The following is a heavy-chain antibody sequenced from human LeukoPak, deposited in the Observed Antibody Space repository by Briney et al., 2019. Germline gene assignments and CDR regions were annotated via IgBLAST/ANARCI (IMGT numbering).Heavy chain of an antibody. V-gene: IGHV1-2*04. CDR3: ARDSGSAVAGNWFDP. D-gene: IGHD6-19*01. Sequence: GASVKVSCKASGYTFTGYYTHWVRQAPGQGLEWMGWINPNSGGTNYAQKFQGWVTMTRDTSISTAYMELSRLRSDDTAVYYCARDSGSAVAGNWFDPWGQGTLVTVSS. J-gene: IGHJ5*02. CDR2: INPNSGGT. CDR1: GYTFTGYY.